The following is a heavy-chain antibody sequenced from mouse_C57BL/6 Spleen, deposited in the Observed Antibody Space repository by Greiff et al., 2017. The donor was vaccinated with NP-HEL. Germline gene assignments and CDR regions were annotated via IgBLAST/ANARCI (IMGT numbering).Heavy chain of an antibody. J-gene: IGHJ1*03. CDR3: AARKRGYYYGEYFEV. CDR2: INPNNGGT. CDR1: GYTFTDYN. V-gene: IGHV1-18*01. Sequence: VQLQQSGSELVKPGASVKIPCKASGYTFTDYNLDWVKQSHGKSLEWLGDINPNNGGTIYNQKFKGKATLTVDKSSSTAYMELRSRTTEDNEVYYCAARKRGYYYGEYFEVWGTGTTVTVSS. D-gene: IGHD1-1*01.